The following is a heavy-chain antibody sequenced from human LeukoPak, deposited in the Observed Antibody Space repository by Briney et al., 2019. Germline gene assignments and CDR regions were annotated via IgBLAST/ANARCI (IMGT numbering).Heavy chain of an antibody. CDR2: INHSGST. D-gene: IGHD3-3*01. CDR1: GGSFSGYY. CDR3: ARGRYYDFWSGYYLFDY. J-gene: IGHJ4*02. Sequence: SETLSLTCAAYGGSFSGYYWSWIRQPPGKGLEWIGEINHSGSTNYNPSLKSRVTISVDTSKNQFSLKLSSVTAADTAVYYCARGRYYDFWSGYYLFDYWGQGTLVTVSS. V-gene: IGHV4-34*01.